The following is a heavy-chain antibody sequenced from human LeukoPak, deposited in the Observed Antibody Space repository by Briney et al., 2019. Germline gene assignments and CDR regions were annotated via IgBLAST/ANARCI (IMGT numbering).Heavy chain of an antibody. CDR3: AKTSRGNSAYDSPFDY. CDR2: ISGSGVNT. D-gene: IGHD5-12*01. V-gene: IGHV3-23*01. J-gene: IGHJ4*02. Sequence: GGSLRLSCAASGFTFSSYVLRWVRQAPGTGLEWVSAISGSGVNTYYADSVKGRFTISRDSSKNTLSLHMNSLRADDTAVYYCAKTSRGNSAYDSPFDYWGQGTLVTVSS. CDR1: GFTFSSYV.